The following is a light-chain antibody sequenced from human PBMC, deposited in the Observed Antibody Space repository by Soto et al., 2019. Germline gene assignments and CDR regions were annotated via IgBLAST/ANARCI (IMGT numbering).Light chain of an antibody. J-gene: IGKJ2*01. V-gene: IGKV1-39*01. CDR3: QQGYRTPA. CDR2: GAS. CDR1: QSISNY. Sequence: DIQMTQSPSSLSAAVGDRVTITCRASQSISNYLNWYQQKPGKAPQLLIYGASSLQRGVPSRFSGSGSGADFALTISSLQPEDFASYYGQQGYRTPAFGQGTKLEIK.